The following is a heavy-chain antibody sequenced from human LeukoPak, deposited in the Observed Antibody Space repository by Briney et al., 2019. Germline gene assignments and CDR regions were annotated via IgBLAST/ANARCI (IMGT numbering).Heavy chain of an antibody. J-gene: IGHJ4*02. CDR3: AKSRIAAAGCFDY. D-gene: IGHD6-13*01. CDR2: ISGSGDST. CDR1: GFTFSSYW. V-gene: IGHV3-23*01. Sequence: GGSLRLSCAVSGFTFSSYWMNWVRQAPGKGLEWVSAISGSGDSTYYADSVKGRFTISRDNSKNTLYLQMNSLRAEDTAVYSCAKSRIAAAGCFDYWGQGTLVTVSS.